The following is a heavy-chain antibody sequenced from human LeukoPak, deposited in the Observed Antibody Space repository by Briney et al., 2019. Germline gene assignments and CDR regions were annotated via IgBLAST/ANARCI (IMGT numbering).Heavy chain of an antibody. CDR1: GGTFSSYA. CDR2: IIPILGIA. V-gene: IGHV1-69*04. J-gene: IGHJ4*02. CDR3: ATVYYYDSKSRRTVYFDY. D-gene: IGHD3-22*01. Sequence: SSVKVSCKASGGTFSSYAISWVRQAPGQGLEWMGRIIPILGIANYAQKFQGRVTMTEDTSTDTAYMELSSLRSEDTAVYYCATVYYYDSKSRRTVYFDYWGQGTLVTVSS.